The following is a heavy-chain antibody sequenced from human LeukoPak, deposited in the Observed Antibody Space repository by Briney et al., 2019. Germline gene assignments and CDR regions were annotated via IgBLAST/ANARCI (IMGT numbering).Heavy chain of an antibody. Sequence: PGGSLRLSCAASGFTVSSNYMSWVRQAPGKGLEWVSVIYSGGSTYYADSVKGRFTISRDNSKNTLHLQMNSLRAEDTAVYYCAKSLGVGGYTRYKGFDQWGQGTLVTVSS. CDR3: AKSLGVGGYTRYKGFDQ. V-gene: IGHV3-53*01. D-gene: IGHD3-16*02. J-gene: IGHJ4*02. CDR2: IYSGGST. CDR1: GFTVSSNY.